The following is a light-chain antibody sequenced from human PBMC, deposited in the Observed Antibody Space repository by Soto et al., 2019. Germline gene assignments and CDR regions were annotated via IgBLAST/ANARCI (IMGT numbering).Light chain of an antibody. CDR1: SSNIGTNY. CDR3: TAWDDSLSGPLYV. J-gene: IGLJ1*01. CDR2: RSN. V-gene: IGLV1-47*01. Sequence: QSVLTQPPSVSGTPGQRATITCSGSSSNIGTNYVYWYQQFPGTAPKLLIYRSNQRPSGVPDRFSGSKSGTSASLAISGLRSEDEADYYCTAWDDSLSGPLYVFGTGTKLTVL.